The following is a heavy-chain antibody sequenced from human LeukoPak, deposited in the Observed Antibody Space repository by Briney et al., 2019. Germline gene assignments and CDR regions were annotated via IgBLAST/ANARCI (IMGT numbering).Heavy chain of an antibody. Sequence: PGGSLRLSCAASGFTFSSYAMSWVRQAPGKGLEWVSAISGSGGSTYYADSVKGRFTISRDNSKNTLYLQMNSLRAEDTAVYYCARQYSSSSAEYFQHWGQGTLVIVSS. V-gene: IGHV3-23*01. CDR2: ISGSGGST. CDR3: ARQYSSSSAEYFQH. CDR1: GFTFSSYA. J-gene: IGHJ1*01. D-gene: IGHD6-6*01.